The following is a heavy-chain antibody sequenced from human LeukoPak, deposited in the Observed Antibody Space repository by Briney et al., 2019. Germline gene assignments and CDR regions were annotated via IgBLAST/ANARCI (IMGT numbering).Heavy chain of an antibody. D-gene: IGHD3-22*01. CDR3: ARRKNYYDSSGYYTIYYFDY. V-gene: IGHV3-7*03. CDR2: IKQDGSEK. CDR1: GFTFSNYW. J-gene: IGHJ4*02. Sequence: GGSLRLSCAASGFTFSNYWMSWVRQAPGKGLEWVANIKQDGSEKYYVDSVKGRFTISRDNAKNSLYLQMNSLRAEDTAVYYCARRKNYYDSSGYYTIYYFDYWGQGTLVTVSS.